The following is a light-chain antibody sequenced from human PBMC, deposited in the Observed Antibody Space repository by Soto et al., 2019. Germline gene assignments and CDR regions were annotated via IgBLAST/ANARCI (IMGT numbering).Light chain of an antibody. CDR1: SSNIGAGYD. CDR2: GNS. CDR3: QSYDSSLSGYVV. J-gene: IGLJ2*01. V-gene: IGLV1-40*01. Sequence: QSVLTQPPSVSGSPGQRVTISCTGSSSNIGAGYDVHWYQQLPGTAPKLLIYGNSNRPSGVPDRVSGSKSGTSASLAITGLQSEDEADYDCQSYDSSLSGYVVFGGGTQVTVL.